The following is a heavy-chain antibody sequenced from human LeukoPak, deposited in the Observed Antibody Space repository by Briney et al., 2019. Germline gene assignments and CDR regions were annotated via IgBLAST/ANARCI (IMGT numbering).Heavy chain of an antibody. CDR2: IRYDGSNK. V-gene: IGHV3-30*02. Sequence: GGSLRLSCAASGFTFSSIGMHWVRQAPGKGLEWLAFIRYDGSNKYYADSMKGRLTISRDNSKNTLYLEMNSLRPEDTAMYYCAKGRATAVANWYFGPWGRGTLVTVSS. CDR3: AKGRATAVANWYFGP. CDR1: GFTFSSIG. J-gene: IGHJ2*01. D-gene: IGHD5-18*01.